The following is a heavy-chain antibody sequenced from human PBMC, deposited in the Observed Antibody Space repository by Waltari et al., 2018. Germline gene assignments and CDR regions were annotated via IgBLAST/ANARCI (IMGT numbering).Heavy chain of an antibody. V-gene: IGHV4-4*02. CDR2: IYRGGNP. J-gene: IGHJ4*02. D-gene: IGHD2-21*01. CDR3: AIIVDSTPRENY. CDR1: GDSISSPDW. Sequence: QVQLQESGPGLVKPSGTLSLTCAVSGDSISSPDWWIWVRQSPGKGLEWIGEIYRGGNPNYNPSLKRRVTISLDTPNNQFSLKLNSVTAADTAVYYCAIIVDSTPRENYWGQGTLVTVSS.